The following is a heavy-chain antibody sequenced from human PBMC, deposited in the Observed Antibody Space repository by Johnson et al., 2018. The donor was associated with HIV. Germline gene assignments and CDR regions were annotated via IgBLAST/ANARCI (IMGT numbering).Heavy chain of an antibody. J-gene: IGHJ3*02. V-gene: IGHV3-7*01. CDR3: ARASVGGSGYRGTWAFDI. D-gene: IGHD3-3*01. CDR2: IKQDGSEK. CDR1: ELTFSTYV. Sequence: VQLVESGGGAVQPGKSLRLSCAASELTFSTYVMHWVRQAPGKGLEWVANIKQDGSEKHYVDSVKGRFTISRDNAKTSLYLQMNSLRAEDTAVYYCARASVGGSGYRGTWAFDIWGQGTMVTVSS.